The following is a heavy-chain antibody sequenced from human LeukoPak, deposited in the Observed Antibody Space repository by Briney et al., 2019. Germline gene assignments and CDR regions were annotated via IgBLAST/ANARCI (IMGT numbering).Heavy chain of an antibody. D-gene: IGHD1-26*01. J-gene: IGHJ4*02. V-gene: IGHV3-23*01. CDR3: AKGQEWELLGFDY. Sequence: GGSLRLSCAASGFTFSSYAMSWVRQAPGKGLEWVSAISGSGGSTYYADSVKGRFTISRDNSKSTLYLQMNSLRAEDTAVYYCAKGQEWELLGFDYWGQGTLVTVSS. CDR1: GFTFSSYA. CDR2: ISGSGGST.